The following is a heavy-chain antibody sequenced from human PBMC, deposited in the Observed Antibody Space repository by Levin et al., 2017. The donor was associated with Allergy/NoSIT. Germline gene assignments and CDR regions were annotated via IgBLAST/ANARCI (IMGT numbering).Heavy chain of an antibody. CDR3: ARHSSGWHYFDY. CDR1: GGSISSYD. J-gene: IGHJ4*02. V-gene: IGHV4-59*01. CDR2: IYYSGST. Sequence: SQTLSLTCTVSGGSISSYDWSWIRQPPGKGLEWIGYIYYSGSTNYNPSLKSRVTISVDTSKNQFSLKLSSVTAADTAVYYCARHSSGWHYFDYWGQGTLVTVSS. D-gene: IGHD6-19*01.